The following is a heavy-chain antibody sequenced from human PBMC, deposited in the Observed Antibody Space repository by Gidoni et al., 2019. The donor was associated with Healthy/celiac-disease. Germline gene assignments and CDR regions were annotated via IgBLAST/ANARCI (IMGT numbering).Heavy chain of an antibody. CDR3: ARKGERWDVLEKFYFGVDV. Sequence: QVQLVQSGAEVQKPGPSVKVSCKASGGTFRTYGIRWVRQAPGPGLEWVGGIVPVFGTGDYAQKFQGRVTITADESTSTAYMELSNLRSEDTAVYYCARKGERWDVLEKFYFGVDVWGQGTTVTVSS. J-gene: IGHJ6*02. CDR1: GGTFRTYG. V-gene: IGHV1-69*01. D-gene: IGHD3-10*01. CDR2: IVPVFGTG.